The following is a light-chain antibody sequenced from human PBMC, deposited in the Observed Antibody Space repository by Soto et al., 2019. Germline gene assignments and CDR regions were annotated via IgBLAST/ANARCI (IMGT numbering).Light chain of an antibody. CDR3: QQSYSFPRT. V-gene: IGKV1-39*01. CDR1: QDIKNY. CDR2: AIS. J-gene: IGKJ1*01. Sequence: DIQMTQSPSSLSASVGDRVTITCQASQDIKNYLNWYQQKPGKPPKLLIHAISSLQRGVPSRFSGSGSGTDFTLTISSLQPEDSATYYCQQSYSFPRTFGQGTKVDI.